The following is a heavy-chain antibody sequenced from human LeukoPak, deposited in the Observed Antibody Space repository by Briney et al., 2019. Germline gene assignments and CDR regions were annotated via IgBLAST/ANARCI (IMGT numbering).Heavy chain of an antibody. CDR2: IYYSGST. V-gene: IGHV4-39*07. J-gene: IGHJ5*02. CDR3: AGGGAVATNWFDP. D-gene: IGHD5-12*01. CDR1: GGSISSSSYY. Sequence: SETLSLTCTVSGGSISSSSYYWGWIRQPPGKGLEWIGSIYYSGSTYYNPSLKSRVTISVDTSKNQFSLKLSSVTAADTAVYYCAGGGAVATNWFDPWGQGTLVVVSS.